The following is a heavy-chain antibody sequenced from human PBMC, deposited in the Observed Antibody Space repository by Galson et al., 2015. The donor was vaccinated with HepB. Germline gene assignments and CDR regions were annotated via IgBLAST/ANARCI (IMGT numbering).Heavy chain of an antibody. CDR2: INAGNGNT. Sequence: SVKVSCKASGYTFTSYAMHWVRQAPGQRLEWMGWINAGNGNTKYSQKFQGRVTITRDTSASTAYMELSSLRSEDTAVYYCARADQSKYCSSTSCYNYYYYGMDVWGQGTTVTVSS. CDR1: GYTFTSYA. D-gene: IGHD2-2*01. CDR3: ARADQSKYCSSTSCYNYYYYGMDV. J-gene: IGHJ6*02. V-gene: IGHV1-3*01.